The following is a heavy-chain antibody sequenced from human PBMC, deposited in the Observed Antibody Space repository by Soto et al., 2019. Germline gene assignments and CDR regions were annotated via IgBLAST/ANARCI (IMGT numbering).Heavy chain of an antibody. Sequence: EVQLVESGGGLVQPGGSLRLSCAASGFTFSSFWMHWVRQAPGKGLVWVSRINSDGSTTSYADSVKGRFTISRDNAKNTLYLQMNSLRAEDTAVYYCARIPPGWGGEQLVLDYWGPGPLVTVSS. J-gene: IGHJ4*02. CDR2: INSDGSTT. CDR3: ARIPPGWGGEQLVLDY. CDR1: GFTFSSFW. D-gene: IGHD6-13*01. V-gene: IGHV3-74*01.